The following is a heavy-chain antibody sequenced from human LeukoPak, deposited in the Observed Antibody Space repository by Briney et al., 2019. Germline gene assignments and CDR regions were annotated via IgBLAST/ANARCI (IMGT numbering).Heavy chain of an antibody. CDR2: IKQDGSEK. Sequence: SGGSLRLSCAASGFTFSSYWMSWVRQAPGKGLEWVANIKQDGSEKYYVDSVKGRLTISRDNAKNSLYLQMNSLRAEDTAVYYCARDASSSSPDFDYWGQGTLVTVSS. CDR3: ARDASSSSPDFDY. J-gene: IGHJ4*02. D-gene: IGHD6-6*01. V-gene: IGHV3-7*01. CDR1: GFTFSSYW.